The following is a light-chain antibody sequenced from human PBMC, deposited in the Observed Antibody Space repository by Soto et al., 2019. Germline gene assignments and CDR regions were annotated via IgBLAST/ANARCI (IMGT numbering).Light chain of an antibody. Sequence: DIQMTQSPSSVSASVGDRLTITCRASQGIGTWLAWYQQKPGKAPKLLIYTASSLHSGVPSRFSGSGSGTDFTLTINSLQHEDFATYYCQQTNIFPGTFGQGTKLEIK. J-gene: IGKJ2*01. CDR3: QQTNIFPGT. CDR2: TAS. V-gene: IGKV1-12*01. CDR1: QGIGTW.